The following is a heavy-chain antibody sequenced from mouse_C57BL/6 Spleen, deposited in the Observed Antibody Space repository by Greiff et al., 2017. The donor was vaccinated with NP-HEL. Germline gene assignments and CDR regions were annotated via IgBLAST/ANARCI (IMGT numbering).Heavy chain of an antibody. Sequence: EVQLQQSGPVLVKPGASVKMSCKASGYTFTDYYMNWVKQSHGKSLEWIGVINPYNGGTSYNQKFKGKATLTVDKSSSTAYMELNSLTSEGSAVYYCARCDYYGSSSYAMDYWGQGTSVTVSS. J-gene: IGHJ4*01. V-gene: IGHV1-19*01. CDR1: GYTFTDYY. CDR3: ARCDYYGSSSYAMDY. CDR2: INPYNGGT. D-gene: IGHD1-1*01.